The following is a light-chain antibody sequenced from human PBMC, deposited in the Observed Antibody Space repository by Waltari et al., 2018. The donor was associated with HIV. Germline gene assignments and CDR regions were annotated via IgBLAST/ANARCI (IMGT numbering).Light chain of an antibody. J-gene: IGLJ2*01. CDR2: EVT. Sequence: QSALTQPASVSGSPGPSLTISCDLNATEYVSWYQRPPGTAPRVIIYEVTNRPAGLANRFSGSKSGNTATLTISGLQPEDEADYFCTSYISGTSPVFGRGTRVTVL. CDR3: TSYISGTSPV. V-gene: IGLV2-14*01. CDR1: DLNATEY.